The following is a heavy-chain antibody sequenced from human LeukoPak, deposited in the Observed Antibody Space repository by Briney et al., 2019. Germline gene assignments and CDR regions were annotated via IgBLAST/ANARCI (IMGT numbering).Heavy chain of an antibody. J-gene: IGHJ4*02. D-gene: IGHD4-11*01. CDR2: MKSNRDGGTS. V-gene: IGHV3-15*01. CDR3: TTLSNDVLY. CDR1: GFTFHNAW. Sequence: GGSLRLSCAASGFTFHNAWMTWVRQAPGKGLEWVGRMKSNRDGGTSDYAAPVKGRFTISRDDSKNTLYLHMNSLRAENTAVYYCTTLSNDVLYWGQGTLVTVS.